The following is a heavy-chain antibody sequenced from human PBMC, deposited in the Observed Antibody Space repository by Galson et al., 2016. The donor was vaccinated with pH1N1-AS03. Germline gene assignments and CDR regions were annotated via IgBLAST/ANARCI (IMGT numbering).Heavy chain of an antibody. CDR2: IYPDDSDT. V-gene: IGHV5-51*01. CDR1: GYTFTKCW. CDR3: ARSDKKLYFDL. Sequence: QSGAEVKKPGESLKISCKGFGYTFTKCWIGWVRQMLGKGLEWMGIIYPDDSDTRYTPSFQGQVTFLVDKSISTAYLQWRSRKASDTPTYYCARSDKKLYFDLWCQGTPVTVSS. J-gene: IGHJ4*02.